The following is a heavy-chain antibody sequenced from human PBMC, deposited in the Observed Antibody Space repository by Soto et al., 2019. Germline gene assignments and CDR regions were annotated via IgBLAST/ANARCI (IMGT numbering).Heavy chain of an antibody. CDR3: ARAPSYGSPPGMDV. J-gene: IGHJ6*02. CDR2: ISYDGSIK. D-gene: IGHD4-17*01. CDR1: EFTFSSYV. V-gene: IGHV3-30-3*01. Sequence: QVQLVESGGGVVQPGRSPRLSCATSEFTFSSYVMHWVRQAPGKGLEWVAVISYDGSIKYYADSVKGRFTISRDNSKNTLYLQMNSLRAEDTAVYYCARAPSYGSPPGMDVWGQGTTVTVSS.